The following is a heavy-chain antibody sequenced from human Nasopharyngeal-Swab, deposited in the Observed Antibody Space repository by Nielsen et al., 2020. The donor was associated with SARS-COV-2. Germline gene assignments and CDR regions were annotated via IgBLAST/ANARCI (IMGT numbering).Heavy chain of an antibody. V-gene: IGHV3-23*01. CDR2: SSASGGST. CDR3: SKALTPYVWGSYRDMDY. J-gene: IGHJ4*02. Sequence: WIRQPPGKGLEWGSASSASGGSTYYADSVKGRFTISRDYSRTTLYLQMNSLRAEDTAVYYSSKALTPYVWGSYRDMDYWGQGTLVTVSS. D-gene: IGHD3-16*02.